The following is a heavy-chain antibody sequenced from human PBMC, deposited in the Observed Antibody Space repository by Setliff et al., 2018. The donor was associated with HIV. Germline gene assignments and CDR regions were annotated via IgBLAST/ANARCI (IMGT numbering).Heavy chain of an antibody. Sequence: ASVKVSCKASGYTFTSYGISGVRQAPGQGLEWMGWISAYNGNTNYAQKLQGRVTMTTDTSTSTAYMELRSLRSDDTAVYYCARVPGSRITIFGVVIIPYYYYCMDVWGQGTTVTVSS. J-gene: IGHJ6*02. CDR3: ARVPGSRITIFGVVIIPYYYYCMDV. D-gene: IGHD3-3*01. CDR1: GYTFTSYG. V-gene: IGHV1-18*01. CDR2: ISAYNGNT.